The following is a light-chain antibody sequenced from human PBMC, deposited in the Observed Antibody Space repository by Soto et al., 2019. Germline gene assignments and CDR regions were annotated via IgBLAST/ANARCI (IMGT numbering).Light chain of an antibody. CDR1: QSISNN. Sequence: EIVMTQSPATLSVSPGERATLSCRASQSISNNLAWYHQRPGQAPRLLIYGASTRATGIPSRFSGSGSGTEFTLTISSLQSDDFEVYYCQPYNNWWTFGQGTRVDIK. V-gene: IGKV3-15*01. J-gene: IGKJ1*01. CDR2: GAS. CDR3: QPYNNWWT.